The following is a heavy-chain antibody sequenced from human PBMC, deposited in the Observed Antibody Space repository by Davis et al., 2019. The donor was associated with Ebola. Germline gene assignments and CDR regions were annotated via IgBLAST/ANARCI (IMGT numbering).Heavy chain of an antibody. Sequence: SETLSLTCTVSGGSISSYYWSWIRQPPGKGLEWIGYIYYSGSTNYNPSLKSRVTISVDTSKNQFSLKLSSVTAADTAVYYCARQFPWIQLWRRFDPWGQGTLVTVSS. D-gene: IGHD5-18*01. CDR2: IYYSGST. CDR1: GGSISSYY. J-gene: IGHJ5*02. V-gene: IGHV4-59*12. CDR3: ARQFPWIQLWRRFDP.